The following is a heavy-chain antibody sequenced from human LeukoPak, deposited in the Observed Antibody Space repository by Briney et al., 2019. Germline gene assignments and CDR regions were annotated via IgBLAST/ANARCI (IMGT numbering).Heavy chain of an antibody. Sequence: PGRSLRLSCAASGFTFSSYGMHWVRQAPGKGLEWVAVISYGGSNKYYADSVKGRFTISRDNSKNTLYLQMNSLRAEDTAVYYCARVRGIWFGELSTDYYGMDIWGQGTTVTVSS. CDR3: ARVRGIWFGELSTDYYGMDI. V-gene: IGHV3-30*03. CDR2: ISYGGSNK. J-gene: IGHJ6*02. D-gene: IGHD3-10*01. CDR1: GFTFSSYG.